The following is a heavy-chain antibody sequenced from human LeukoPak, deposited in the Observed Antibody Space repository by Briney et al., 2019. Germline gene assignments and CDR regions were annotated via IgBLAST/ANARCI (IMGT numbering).Heavy chain of an antibody. CDR3: ARVYSGYDWRGYYFDY. Sequence: SETLSLTCTVSGGSISSSSYYWGWIRQPPGKGLEWIGSIYYSGSTYYNPSLKSRVTISVDTSKNQFSLKLSSVTAADTAVYYCARVYSGYDWRGYYFDYWGQGTLVTVSS. V-gene: IGHV4-39*01. CDR1: GGSISSSSYY. J-gene: IGHJ4*02. D-gene: IGHD5-12*01. CDR2: IYYSGST.